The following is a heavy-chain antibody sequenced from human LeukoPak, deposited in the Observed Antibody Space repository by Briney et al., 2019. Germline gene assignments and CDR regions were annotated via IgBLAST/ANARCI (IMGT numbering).Heavy chain of an antibody. J-gene: IGHJ3*02. Sequence: PSETLSLTCAVYGGSFSGYYWSWIRQPPGKGLEWIGEINHSGSTNYNPSLKSRVTISVDTSKNQFSLKLSSVTAADTAVYYCARGVVDYDILTGYYIRAFDIWGQGTMVTVSS. CDR2: INHSGST. D-gene: IGHD3-9*01. CDR3: ARGVVDYDILTGYYIRAFDI. CDR1: GGSFSGYY. V-gene: IGHV4-34*01.